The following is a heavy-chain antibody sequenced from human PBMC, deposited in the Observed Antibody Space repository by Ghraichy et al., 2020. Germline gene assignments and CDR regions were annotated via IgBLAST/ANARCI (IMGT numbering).Heavy chain of an antibody. V-gene: IGHV1-2*02. D-gene: IGHD5-12*01. CDR2: INPNSGGT. J-gene: IGHJ3*02. CDR1: GYTFTGYY. Sequence: ASVKVSCKASGYTFTGYYMHWVRQAPGQGLEWMGWINPNSGGTNYAQKFQGRVTMTRDTSISTAYMELSRLRSDDTAVYYCATIVATIADAFDIWGQGTMVTVSS. CDR3: ATIVATIADAFDI.